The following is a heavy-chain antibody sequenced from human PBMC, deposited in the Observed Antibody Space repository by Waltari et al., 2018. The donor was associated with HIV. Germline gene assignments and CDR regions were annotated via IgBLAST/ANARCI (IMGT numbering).Heavy chain of an antibody. D-gene: IGHD1-26*01. CDR3: AKWGHPLGMDV. CDR1: GFTFEDYA. Sequence: EVRLVESGGSLVQPGRSLILSCAASGFTFEDYAMHWVRQAPGRGLEWVSGISWDSGDIGYADSVMGRFTISRDNAKNFLYLQMNSLREEDTALYYCAKWGHPLGMDVWGQGTTVTVSS. J-gene: IGHJ6*02. V-gene: IGHV3-9*01. CDR2: ISWDSGDI.